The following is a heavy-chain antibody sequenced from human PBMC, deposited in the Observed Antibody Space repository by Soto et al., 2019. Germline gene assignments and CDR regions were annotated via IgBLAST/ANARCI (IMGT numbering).Heavy chain of an antibody. V-gene: IGHV3-33*01. J-gene: IGHJ3*01. CDR1: GFTFSSNG. CDR2: IWYDASNE. CDR3: ARWNLVGPTIDAFDL. Sequence: QVQLVESGGGVVQPGTSLRLSCAASGFTFSSNGMHWVRQAPVKGLEWLAIIWYDASNENYADSVKGRFTISRDNSRNTLYLQMDSLRAEDTAVYYCARWNLVGPTIDAFDLWGQGTMVTVSS. D-gene: IGHD1-26*01.